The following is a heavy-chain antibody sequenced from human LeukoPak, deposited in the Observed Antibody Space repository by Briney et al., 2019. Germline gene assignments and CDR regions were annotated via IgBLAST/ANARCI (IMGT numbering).Heavy chain of an antibody. V-gene: IGHV4-59*11. J-gene: IGHJ4*02. CDR2: IYYRGSI. Sequence: SETLSLTCTVSGGSISSHYWSWIRQPPGKGLEWIGYIYYRGSINYNPSLKSRVSMSVDTSKNQFSVNLTSVTAADTAVYYCAREGTVARGLDYWGQGTLVTVSS. D-gene: IGHD4-17*01. CDR3: AREGTVARGLDY. CDR1: GGSISSHY.